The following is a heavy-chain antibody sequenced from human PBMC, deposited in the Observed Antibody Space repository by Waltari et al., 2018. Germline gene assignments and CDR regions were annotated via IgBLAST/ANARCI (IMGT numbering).Heavy chain of an antibody. J-gene: IGHJ4*02. CDR1: GGSISSSNW. Sequence: QVQLQESGPGLVKPSGTLSLTCAVSGGSISSSNWWSWVRQPPGKGLEWIGEIYHSGSAHYNPSPKSRVTIPADKSISTAYLQWSSLKASDTAMYYCARRFGGSHSFGYWGQGTLVTVSS. V-gene: IGHV4-4*02. D-gene: IGHD3-16*01. CDR3: ARRFGGSHSFGY. CDR2: IYHSGSA.